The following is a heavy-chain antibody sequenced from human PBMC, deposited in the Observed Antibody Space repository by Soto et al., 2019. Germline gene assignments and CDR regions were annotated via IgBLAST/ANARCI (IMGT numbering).Heavy chain of an antibody. CDR1: GGSVSDKTYY. Sequence: SETLSLTCSVSGGSVSDKTYYWSWIRQPPGKRLEWIGYVYYSGTTNHNPSLKSRVTSSVDLSKNRFSLRLSSVTTADTALYYCARTTAVPNTLRSRYFFDYWGQGTLVTVSS. V-gene: IGHV4-61*01. D-gene: IGHD4-17*01. CDR3: ARTTAVPNTLRSRYFFDY. J-gene: IGHJ4*02. CDR2: VYYSGTT.